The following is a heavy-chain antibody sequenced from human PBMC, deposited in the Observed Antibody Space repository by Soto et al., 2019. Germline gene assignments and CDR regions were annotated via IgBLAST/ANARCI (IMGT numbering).Heavy chain of an antibody. CDR3: ARDAYLGSGSYAY. V-gene: IGHV1-69*10. CDR1: GDNFKKNV. J-gene: IGHJ4*02. Sequence: PSVKVSCKTSGDNFKKNVFTWVRRAPGQGLEWMGGTIPALGKTHYIEKFQGRVTITVGDATRTVYMEVRDLTSEDTAIYYCARDAYLGSGSYAYWGQGTLVTVSS. CDR2: TIPALGKT. D-gene: IGHD3-10*01.